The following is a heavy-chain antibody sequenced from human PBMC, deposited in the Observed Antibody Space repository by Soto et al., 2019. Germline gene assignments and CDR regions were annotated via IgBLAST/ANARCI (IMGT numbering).Heavy chain of an antibody. Sequence: ASVKVSCKASGYTFTSYDINWVRQATGQGLEWMGWMNPNSGNTGYAQKFQGRVTMTRNTSISTAYMELSSLRSEDTAVYYCAPTSTVTTNYYYYGMDVWGQGTTVTVSS. CDR2: MNPNSGNT. CDR1: GYTFTSYD. CDR3: APTSTVTTNYYYYGMDV. D-gene: IGHD4-4*01. J-gene: IGHJ6*02. V-gene: IGHV1-8*01.